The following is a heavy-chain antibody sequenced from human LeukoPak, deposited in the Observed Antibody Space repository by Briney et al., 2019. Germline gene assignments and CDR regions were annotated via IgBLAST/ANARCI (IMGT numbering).Heavy chain of an antibody. D-gene: IGHD6-19*01. Sequence: GGSLRLSCAASGFTFSNAWMSWVRQAPGKGLEWVGRIKSKTDGGTTDYAAPVKGRFTISRDDSKNTLYLQMNSLKTEDTAVYYCASDYSDIAVAGIHYWGQGTLVTVSS. CDR1: GFTFSNAW. CDR2: IKSKTDGGTT. V-gene: IGHV3-15*01. J-gene: IGHJ4*02. CDR3: ASDYSDIAVAGIHY.